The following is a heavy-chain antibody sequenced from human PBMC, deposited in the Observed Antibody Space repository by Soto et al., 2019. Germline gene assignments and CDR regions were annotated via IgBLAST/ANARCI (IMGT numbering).Heavy chain of an antibody. CDR2: ISAYNGNT. CDR1: GYTFTSYV. D-gene: IGHD3-10*01. Sequence: ASVKVSCKASGYTFTSYVISWVRQAPGQGLEWIGWISAYNGNTNYAQKLQGRVTMTTDTSTSTAYMELRSLRSDDTAVYYCAREAGGFGNLGVPDSFDVWGQGTMVTVSS. J-gene: IGHJ3*01. V-gene: IGHV1-18*01. CDR3: AREAGGFGNLGVPDSFDV.